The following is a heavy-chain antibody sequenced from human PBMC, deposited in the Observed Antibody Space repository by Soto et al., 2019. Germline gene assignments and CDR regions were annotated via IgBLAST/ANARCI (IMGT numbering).Heavy chain of an antibody. CDR2: ISGSGGST. Sequence: GGSLRLSCAASGFTFSSYAMSWVRQAPGKGLEWVSAISGSGGSTYYADSVKGRFTISRDNSKNTLYLQMNSLRAEDTAVYYCAKDVVVAATPFGRPPRSTDYGDLGWGQGTLVTVSS. D-gene: IGHD2-15*01. CDR1: GFTFSSYA. CDR3: AKDVVVAATPFGRPPRSTDYGDLG. V-gene: IGHV3-23*01. J-gene: IGHJ4*02.